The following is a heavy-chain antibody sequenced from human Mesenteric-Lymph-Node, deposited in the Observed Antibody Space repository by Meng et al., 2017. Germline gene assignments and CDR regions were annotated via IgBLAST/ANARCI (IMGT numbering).Heavy chain of an antibody. CDR1: GGAISSRNW. D-gene: IGHD6-19*01. J-gene: IGHJ4*02. V-gene: IGHV4-4*02. CDR3: ARVGQWLPIDY. Sequence: QLRPQRSGPGLGKPSPPLSLTCPVPGGAISSRNWWSWVRQPPGKGLEWIGEIYHSGSTNYNPSLKSRVTISVDKSKNQFSLNLSSVTAADTAVYYCARVGQWLPIDYWGQGTLVTVSS. CDR2: IYHSGST.